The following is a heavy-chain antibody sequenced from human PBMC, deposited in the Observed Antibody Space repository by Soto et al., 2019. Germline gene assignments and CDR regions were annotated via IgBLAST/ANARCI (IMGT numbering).Heavy chain of an antibody. CDR2: ISAYNGNR. CDR1: GYTFTNFG. D-gene: IGHD3-16*01. J-gene: IGHJ4*02. CDR3: ERGGTPIDY. Sequence: QVQLVQSGAEVKKPGASVKVSCKTSGYTFTNFGLSWVRQAPGQGLEWMGWISAYNGNRNHAQNFQGRVTMTTDTATSTAYMELRSLRSDDTAGYYCERGGTPIDYWGQGTLVTVSS. V-gene: IGHV1-18*01.